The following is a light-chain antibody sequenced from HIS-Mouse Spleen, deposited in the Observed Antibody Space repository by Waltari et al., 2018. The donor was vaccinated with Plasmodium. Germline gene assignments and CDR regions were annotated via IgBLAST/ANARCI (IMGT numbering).Light chain of an antibody. Sequence: EIVMTQSPATLSVSPGERATLSCRASQSVSSNLAWYQQKPGQAPRLLIYGASTRATGIPARFSGSGSGTECTLTISSLQSEDFAVYYCQQYNNWPFTFDPGTKVDIK. CDR1: QSVSSN. CDR2: GAS. CDR3: QQYNNWPFT. J-gene: IGKJ3*01. V-gene: IGKV3-15*01.